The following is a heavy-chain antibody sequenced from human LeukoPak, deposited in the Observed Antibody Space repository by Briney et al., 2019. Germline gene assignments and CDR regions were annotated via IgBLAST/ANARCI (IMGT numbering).Heavy chain of an antibody. J-gene: IGHJ6*02. D-gene: IGHD1-7*01. CDR2: IYYSGST. CDR1: GGSISSYY. CDR3: ARDNWNYGSSMDV. Sequence: SETLSLTCTVFGGSISSYYWSWIRQPPGKGLEWIGYIYYSGSTNYNPSLKSRVTISVDTSKNQFSLKLSSVTAADTAVYYCARDNWNYGSSMDVWGQGTTVTVSS. V-gene: IGHV4-59*01.